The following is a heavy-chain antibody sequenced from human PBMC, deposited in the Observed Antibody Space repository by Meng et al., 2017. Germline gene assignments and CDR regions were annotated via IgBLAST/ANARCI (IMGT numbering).Heavy chain of an antibody. CDR3: ARDLHYGSGSYNWFDP. D-gene: IGHD3-10*01. V-gene: IGHV4-31*03. CDR1: GGSISSGGYY. CDR2: IYYSGST. Sequence: QGQLQESGPGLVKPSQTLSLTCTVSGGSISSGGYYWSWIRQHPGKGLEWIGYIYYSGSTYYNPSLKSRVTISVDTSKNQFSLKLSSVTAADTAVYYCARDLHYGSGSYNWFDPWGQGTLVTVSS. J-gene: IGHJ5*02.